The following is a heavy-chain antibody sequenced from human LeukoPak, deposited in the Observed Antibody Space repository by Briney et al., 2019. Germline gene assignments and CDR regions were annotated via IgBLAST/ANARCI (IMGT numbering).Heavy chain of an antibody. CDR2: IYHSGST. Sequence: SETLSLTCTVSGYSISSGYYWGWIRPPPGKGLEWIGSIYHSGSTYYNPSLESRVTISVDTSKNQFSLKLSSVTAADTAVYYCAREYSSSSDTDYMDVWGKGTTVTVSS. CDR1: GYSISSGYY. J-gene: IGHJ6*03. CDR3: AREYSSSSDTDYMDV. V-gene: IGHV4-38-2*02. D-gene: IGHD6-6*01.